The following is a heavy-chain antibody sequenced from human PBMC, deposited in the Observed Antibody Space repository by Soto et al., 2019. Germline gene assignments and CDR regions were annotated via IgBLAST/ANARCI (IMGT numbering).Heavy chain of an antibody. CDR1: GYTFTSYG. V-gene: IGHV1-18*01. CDR3: ARGPCSSTSCCQGHYYYGMDV. Sequence: QVQLVQSGAEVKKPGASVKVSCKASGYTFTSYGISWVRQAPGQGLEWMGWISAYNGNTNYAQKLQGRVTMTTDTSTSTAYMELRSLRSDDTAVYYCARGPCSSTSCCQGHYYYGMDVWGQGTTVTVSS. CDR2: ISAYNGNT. D-gene: IGHD2-2*01. J-gene: IGHJ6*02.